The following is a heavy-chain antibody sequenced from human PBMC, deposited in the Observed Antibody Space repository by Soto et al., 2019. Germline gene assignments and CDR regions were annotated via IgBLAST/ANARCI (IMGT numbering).Heavy chain of an antibody. CDR3: ARREGDYSKLDH. J-gene: IGHJ5*02. V-gene: IGHV5-10-1*04. Sequence: ESLKISCKGSGYSFTSYWISWVRQMPGKGLEWMGRIDPSDSYTRYSPSFQGQVIISVDTSINTAYLQFTSLKASDSAIYYCARREGDYSKLDHWGHGTLVTVSS. CDR2: IDPSDSYT. CDR1: GYSFTSYW. D-gene: IGHD4-4*01.